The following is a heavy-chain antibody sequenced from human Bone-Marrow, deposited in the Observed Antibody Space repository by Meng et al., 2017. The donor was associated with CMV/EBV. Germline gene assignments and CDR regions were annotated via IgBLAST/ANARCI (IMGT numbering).Heavy chain of an antibody. CDR3: ARVAGGHDAFDI. CDR1: GYTFTSYG. CDR2: ISAYNGNT. J-gene: IGHJ3*02. V-gene: IGHV1-18*01. D-gene: IGHD2-15*01. Sequence: ASVKVSCKASGYTFTSYGISWVRQAPGQGLEWMGWISAYNGNTNYAQKLQGRVTMTTDTSTSTVYMELRSLGSDDTAVYYCARVAGGHDAFDIWGQGTMVTVPS.